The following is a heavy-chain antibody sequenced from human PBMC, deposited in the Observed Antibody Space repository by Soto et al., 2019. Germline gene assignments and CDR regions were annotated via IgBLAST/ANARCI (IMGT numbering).Heavy chain of an antibody. V-gene: IGHV3-30-3*01. D-gene: IGHD6-13*01. CDR1: GFTFSSYA. CDR3: ARDTYSSSWKYYYYGMDV. Sequence: GGSLRLSCAASGFTFSSYAMHWVRQAPGKGLEWVAVISYDGSNKYYADSVKGRFTISRDNSKNTLYLQINSLRAEDTAVYYCARDTYSSSWKYYYYGMDVWGQGTTVTVSS. CDR2: ISYDGSNK. J-gene: IGHJ6*02.